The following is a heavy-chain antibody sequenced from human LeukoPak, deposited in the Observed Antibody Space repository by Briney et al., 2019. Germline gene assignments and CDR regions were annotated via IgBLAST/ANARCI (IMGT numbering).Heavy chain of an antibody. V-gene: IGHV3-69-1*01. D-gene: IGHD6-13*01. CDR1: GITLSIYT. Sequence: GSLRLSCAASGITLSIYTLNWVRQAPGKGLEWVASIRPDASTYYTDFLRGRFTISRDIAQNSLYLQVDSLRVEDTGAYFCARGKPGIAAPDVWGEGTTVIVSS. J-gene: IGHJ6*04. CDR2: IRPDAST. CDR3: ARGKPGIAAPDV.